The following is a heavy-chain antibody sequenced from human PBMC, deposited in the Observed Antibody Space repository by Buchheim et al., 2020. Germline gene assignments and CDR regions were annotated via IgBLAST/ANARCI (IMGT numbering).Heavy chain of an antibody. J-gene: IGHJ4*02. V-gene: IGHV3-21*01. D-gene: IGHD2-15*01. Sequence: EVQLVESGGGLVKPEGSLRLSCAASGFTFSSYSMNWVRQAPGKGLEWVSSISSSSSYIYYADSVKGRFTISRDNAKNSLYLQMNSLRAEDTAVYYCASGLEEDIVVVLSIWGQGTL. CDR2: ISSSSSYI. CDR1: GFTFSSYS. CDR3: ASGLEEDIVVVLSI.